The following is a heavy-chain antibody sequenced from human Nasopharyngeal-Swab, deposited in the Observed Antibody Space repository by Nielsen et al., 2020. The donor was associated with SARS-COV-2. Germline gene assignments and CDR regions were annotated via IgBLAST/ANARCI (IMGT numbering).Heavy chain of an antibody. CDR1: GGSTSSYY. Sequence: SETLSLTCTVSGGSTSSYYWSWIRQLPGKGLEWIGYIYYSGSTNYTPSLKSRVTISVDTSKNQFSLKLSSVTAADTAVYYCAKIVVVPAARVFSYYYYLDVWGKGTTVTVSS. V-gene: IGHV4-59*01. D-gene: IGHD2-2*01. CDR2: IYYSGST. CDR3: AKIVVVPAARVFSYYYYLDV. J-gene: IGHJ6*03.